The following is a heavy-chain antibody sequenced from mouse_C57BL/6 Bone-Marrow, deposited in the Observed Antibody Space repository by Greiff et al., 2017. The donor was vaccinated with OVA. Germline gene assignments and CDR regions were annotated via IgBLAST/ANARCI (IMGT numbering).Heavy chain of an antibody. V-gene: IGHV5-4*01. J-gene: IGHJ2*01. CDR1: GFTFSSYA. D-gene: IGHD2-5*01. CDR3: ARDRGYYSNDPYDFDY. CDR2: ISDGGSYT. Sequence: EVQGVESGGGLVKPGGSLKLSCAASGFTFSSYAMSWVRQTPEKRLEWVATISDGGSYTYYPDNVKGRFTISRDNAKNNLYLQMSHLKSEDTAMYYCARDRGYYSNDPYDFDYWGQGTTLTVSS.